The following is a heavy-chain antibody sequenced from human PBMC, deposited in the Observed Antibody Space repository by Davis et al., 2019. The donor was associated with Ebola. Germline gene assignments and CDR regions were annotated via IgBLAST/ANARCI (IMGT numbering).Heavy chain of an antibody. V-gene: IGHV4-31*03. CDR1: GASISNGAYY. D-gene: IGHD3-10*01. J-gene: IGHJ5*02. CDR3: ARVWFGLSS. Sequence: MPSETLSLTCTVSGASISNGAYYWSWIRQHPGKGLEWMGYIYNSGRAYYNPSLKSRVIISTDTSKNQYSLRLSSVTAADTAVYYCARVWFGLSSWGQGTLLTVSS. CDR2: IYNSGRA.